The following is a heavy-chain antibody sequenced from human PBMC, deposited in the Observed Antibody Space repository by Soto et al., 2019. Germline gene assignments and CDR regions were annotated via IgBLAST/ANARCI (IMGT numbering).Heavy chain of an antibody. V-gene: IGHV1-69*01. CDR3: ARDITGTTFASYYYYGMDV. D-gene: IGHD1-20*01. Sequence: QVQLVQSGAEVQKPGSSVKVACKASGGTFSSYAISWVRQAPGQGHEWMGGIIPIFGTANYAQKFQGRVTITADDSTSTANMELSSLRSEDTAVYYYARDITGTTFASYYYYGMDVWGQGTTVTVSS. CDR1: GGTFSSYA. J-gene: IGHJ6*02. CDR2: IIPIFGTA.